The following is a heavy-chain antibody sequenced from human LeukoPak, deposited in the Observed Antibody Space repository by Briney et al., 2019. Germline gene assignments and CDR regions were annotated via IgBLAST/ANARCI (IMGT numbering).Heavy chain of an antibody. V-gene: IGHV3-30*18. J-gene: IGHJ4*02. Sequence: PGGSLRLSCAASGFTFSSYGMHWVRQAPGKGLEWVAVISYDGSNKYYADSVKGRFTISRDNSKNTLYLQMNSLRAEDTAVYYCAKDQWLTYWGQGTLVTVSS. CDR3: AKDQWLTY. D-gene: IGHD6-19*01. CDR2: ISYDGSNK. CDR1: GFTFSSYG.